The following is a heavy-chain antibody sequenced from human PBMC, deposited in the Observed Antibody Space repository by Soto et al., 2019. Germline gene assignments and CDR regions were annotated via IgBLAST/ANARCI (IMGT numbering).Heavy chain of an antibody. D-gene: IGHD3-10*01. J-gene: IGHJ5*01. CDR2: ISWNSGSD. CDR1: GFRFDDYA. Sequence: EVQLVESGGDSVQPGGSLRLSCAASGFRFDDYAMHWVRQSPKKGLEWVAGISWNSGSDGYGDSVQGRFTISRDKAEKSVYLQMNSLREDDTALYYCAKDTGAYFASGDSGFDSWGRGTLVTVSA. CDR3: AKDTGAYFASGDSGFDS. V-gene: IGHV3-9*01.